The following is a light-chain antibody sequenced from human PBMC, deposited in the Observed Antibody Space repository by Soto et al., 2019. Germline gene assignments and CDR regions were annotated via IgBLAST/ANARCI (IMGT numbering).Light chain of an antibody. CDR1: SSDVGSYNR. J-gene: IGLJ1*01. CDR3: SSYTTHSTFV. Sequence: QSALTQPPSVSGSPGQSITMSCTGTSSDVGSYNRVSWYQQSPGTAPKLMIYEVTNRPSGVPDRFSGSKSGNTASLTISGLHAGDEADYYCSSYTTHSTFVFGNGTKVXVL. CDR2: EVT. V-gene: IGLV2-18*02.